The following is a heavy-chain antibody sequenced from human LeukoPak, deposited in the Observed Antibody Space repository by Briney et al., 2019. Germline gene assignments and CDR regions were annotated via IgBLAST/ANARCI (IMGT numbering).Heavy chain of an antibody. CDR2: ISSSSSYI. V-gene: IGHV3-21*01. D-gene: IGHD6-13*01. Sequence: GGSLRLSCAASGFTFSSYSMNWVRQAPGKGLEWVSSISSSSSYIYYADSVKGRFTISRDNAKNSLYLQMNSLRAEDTAVYYCARDRSSSSWSPKDYWGQGTLVTVSS. CDR3: ARDRSSSSWSPKDY. CDR1: GFTFSSYS. J-gene: IGHJ4*02.